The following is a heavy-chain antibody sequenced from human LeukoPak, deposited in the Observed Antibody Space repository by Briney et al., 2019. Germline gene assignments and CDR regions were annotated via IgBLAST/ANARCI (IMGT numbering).Heavy chain of an antibody. V-gene: IGHV5-51*01. J-gene: IGHJ3*02. CDR3: ARSDYGDYGGAAFDI. D-gene: IGHD4-17*01. CDR1: GYSFTSYW. CDR2: IYPGDSDT. Sequence: GESLKISCTVSGYSFTSYWIGWVRQMPGKGLEWMGIIYPGDSDTRYSPSFQGQVTISADKSISTAYLQWSSLKASDTAMYYCARSDYGDYGGAAFDIWGQGTMVTVSS.